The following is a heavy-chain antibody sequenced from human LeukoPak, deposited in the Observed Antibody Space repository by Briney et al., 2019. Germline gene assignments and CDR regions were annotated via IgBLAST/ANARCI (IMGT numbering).Heavy chain of an antibody. Sequence: PGGSLRLSCGASGFTFSSYGMHWVRQAPGKGLEWVAFIQYDGSGKYYADSTKGRFTISRDNSKNTLYLQMNSLRAEDKAVYYCARDLGALYWGQGTLVTVSS. V-gene: IGHV3-30*02. CDR2: IQYDGSGK. CDR3: ARDLGALY. D-gene: IGHD3-16*01. J-gene: IGHJ4*02. CDR1: GFTFSSYG.